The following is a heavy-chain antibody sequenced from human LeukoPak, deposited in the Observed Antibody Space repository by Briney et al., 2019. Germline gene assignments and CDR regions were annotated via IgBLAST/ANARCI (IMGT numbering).Heavy chain of an antibody. Sequence: RASETLSLTCTVSGGSISSGGYSWSWIRQPPGKGLEWIGYIYHSGSTYYNPSLKSRVTISVDRSKNQFSLKLSSVTAADTAVYYCASGPRDYGDSLGIWGQGTMVTVSS. V-gene: IGHV4-30-2*01. CDR2: IYHSGST. D-gene: IGHD4-17*01. CDR1: GGSISSGGYS. J-gene: IGHJ3*02. CDR3: ASGPRDYGDSLGI.